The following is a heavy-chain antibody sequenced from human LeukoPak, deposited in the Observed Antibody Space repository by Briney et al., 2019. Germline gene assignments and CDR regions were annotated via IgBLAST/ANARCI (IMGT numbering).Heavy chain of an antibody. D-gene: IGHD3-16*01. CDR2: ISYDGSDK. V-gene: IGHV3-30*18. CDR3: AKVRWGSDNALDS. Sequence: GGSLRLSCAASGFTFTSFGMSWVRQAPGKGLEWMAVISYDGSDKYYADSVKGRITISRDNSMNTLYLQMNSLTAEDTAVYYCAKVRWGSDNALDSWGQGTLVTGSS. CDR1: GFTFTSFG. J-gene: IGHJ4*02.